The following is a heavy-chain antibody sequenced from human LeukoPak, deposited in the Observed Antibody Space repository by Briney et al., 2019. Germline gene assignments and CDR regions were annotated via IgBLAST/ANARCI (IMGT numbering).Heavy chain of an antibody. CDR1: GFTFSSYR. J-gene: IGHJ4*02. D-gene: IGHD3-10*01. CDR3: ARGEYGSGSYYKGFDY. V-gene: IGHV3-48*02. Sequence: GGSLRLSCAASGFTFSSYRMNWVRQAPGKGLEWVSYISSSSSTIYYADSVKGRFTISRDNAKNSLYLQMNSLRDEDTAVYYCARGEYGSGSYYKGFDYWGQGTLVTVSS. CDR2: ISSSSSTI.